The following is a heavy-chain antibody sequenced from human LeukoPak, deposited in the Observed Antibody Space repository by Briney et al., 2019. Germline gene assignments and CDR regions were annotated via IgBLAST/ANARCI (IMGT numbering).Heavy chain of an antibody. V-gene: IGHV3-9*01. Sequence: GGSLRLSCAASGFTFDDYAMHWVRQAPGKGLEWVSGISWNSGSIGYADSVKGRFTISRDNAKNSLYLQMNSLRAEDTALYYCAKADSIYGDYWGQGTLVTVSS. CDR3: AKADSIYGDY. D-gene: IGHD4-11*01. CDR1: GFTFDDYA. CDR2: ISWNSGSI. J-gene: IGHJ4*02.